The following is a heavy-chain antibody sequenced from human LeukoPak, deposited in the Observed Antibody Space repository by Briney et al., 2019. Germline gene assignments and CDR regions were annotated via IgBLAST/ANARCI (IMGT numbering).Heavy chain of an antibody. V-gene: IGHV3-30-3*01. Sequence: PGGSLRLSCAASGFTFSSYPMHWVRQAPGKGLEWVSVISYDGSNKYYTDSVEGRFTISRDDSKNMFYVQINSLRPEDTAVYYCARGFPYDDPTEGYYYLMDVWGQGTTVTVSS. D-gene: IGHD4-17*01. CDR2: ISYDGSNK. J-gene: IGHJ6*02. CDR3: ARGFPYDDPTEGYYYLMDV. CDR1: GFTFSSYP.